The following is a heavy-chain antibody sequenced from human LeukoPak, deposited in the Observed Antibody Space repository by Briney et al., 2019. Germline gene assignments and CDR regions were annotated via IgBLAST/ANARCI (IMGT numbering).Heavy chain of an antibody. D-gene: IGHD5-18*01. CDR3: ARERGYTYGHNFDY. CDR2: ISYAGNNE. Sequence: PGGPLRLSCAASGFTFSSYAMHWVRQAPGEGLEWVAFISYAGNNEYYVESVRGRFTISRDNSKSTMYLQMNSLIVDDTALYYCARERGYTYGHNFDYWGQGTLVTVSS. J-gene: IGHJ4*02. CDR1: GFTFSSYA. V-gene: IGHV3-30*04.